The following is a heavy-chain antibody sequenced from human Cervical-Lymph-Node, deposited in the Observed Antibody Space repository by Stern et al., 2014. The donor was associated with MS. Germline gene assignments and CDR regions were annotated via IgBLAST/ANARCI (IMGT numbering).Heavy chain of an antibody. CDR1: GVTFSSYS. V-gene: IGHV3-21*01. CDR3: ARVVIAAAGYNYFDY. J-gene: IGHJ4*02. CDR2: ISSSSSYI. Sequence: VQLVESGGGLVKPGGSLRLSCAASGVTFSSYSMNWVRQAPGKGLEWVSSISSSSSYIYYADSVKGRFTISRDNAKNSLYLQMNSLRAEDTAVYYCARVVIAAAGYNYFDYWGQGTLVTVSS. D-gene: IGHD6-13*01.